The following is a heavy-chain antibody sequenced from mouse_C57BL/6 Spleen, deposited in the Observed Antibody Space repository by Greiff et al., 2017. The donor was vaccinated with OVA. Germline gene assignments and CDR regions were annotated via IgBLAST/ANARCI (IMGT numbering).Heavy chain of an antibody. CDR1: GYTFTSYW. D-gene: IGHD1-1*01. V-gene: IGHV1-64*01. CDR2: IHPNSGST. CDR3: ARSRVVADYYAMDY. Sequence: QVQLKQSGAELVKPGASVKLSCNASGYTFTSYWMHWVKQRPGQGLEWIGMIHPNSGSTNYNEKFKSKATLTVDKSSSTAYMQLSSMTSEDSTVYYYARSRVVADYYAMDYWGQGTSVTVSS. J-gene: IGHJ4*01.